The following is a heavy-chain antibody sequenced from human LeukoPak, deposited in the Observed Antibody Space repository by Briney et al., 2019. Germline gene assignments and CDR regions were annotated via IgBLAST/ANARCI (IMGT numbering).Heavy chain of an antibody. J-gene: IGHJ4*02. V-gene: IGHV3-30*02. D-gene: IGHD6-19*01. CDR2: IRYDGSNK. CDR3: AKGGPKYSSGWYFDY. CDR1: GFTFSSYG. Sequence: GGSLRLSCAASGFTFSSYGMHWVRQAPGKGLEWVAFIRYDGSNKYYADSVKGRFTISRDNSKNTLYLQMNSLRAEDTAVYYCAKGGPKYSSGWYFDYWGQGTLVTVSS.